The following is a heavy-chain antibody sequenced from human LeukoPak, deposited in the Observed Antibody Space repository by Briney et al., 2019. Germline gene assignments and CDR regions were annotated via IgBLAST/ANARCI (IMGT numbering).Heavy chain of an antibody. V-gene: IGHV1-69*06. J-gene: IGHJ4*02. CDR1: GGTFSSYA. CDR2: IIPIFGTA. D-gene: IGHD2-2*02. CDR3: ARDWVYCSSTSCHTTFDY. Sequence: SVKVSCKASGGTFSSYAISWVRQAPGQGLEWMGGIIPIFGTANYAQKFQGRVTITADKSTSTAYMELSSLRSEDTAVYYCARDWVYCSSTSCHTTFDYWGQGTLVTASS.